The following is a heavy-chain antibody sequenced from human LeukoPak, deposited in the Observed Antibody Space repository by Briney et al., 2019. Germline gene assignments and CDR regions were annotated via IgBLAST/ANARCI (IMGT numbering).Heavy chain of an antibody. CDR3: ARLDCSGGSCYMGHFDY. Sequence: GESLKISCKGSGYSFTSYWIGWVRQMPGKGLEWMGIIYPGDSDTRYSPSFQGQVTISADKSISTAYLQWSSLKASDTAMYYCARLDCSGGSCYMGHFDYWGQGTLVTVSS. CDR1: GYSFTSYW. J-gene: IGHJ4*02. CDR2: IYPGDSDT. D-gene: IGHD2-15*01. V-gene: IGHV5-51*01.